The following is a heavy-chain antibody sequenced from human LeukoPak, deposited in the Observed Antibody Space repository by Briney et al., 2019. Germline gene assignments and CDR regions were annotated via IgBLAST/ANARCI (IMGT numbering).Heavy chain of an antibody. D-gene: IGHD1-26*01. CDR2: IHSSRYT. CDR1: GGSISGYY. J-gene: IGHJ5*02. CDR3: TKREGPMSGSYDYFDP. V-gene: IGHV4-4*09. Sequence: SETLSLTCTVSGGSISGYYWSWIRQPPGQGLEWIAYIHSSRYTNYNPSLKSRVTISVDTSKNQFSLGVTSATAADTAMYYCTKREGPMSGSYDYFDPWGQGTLVTVSS.